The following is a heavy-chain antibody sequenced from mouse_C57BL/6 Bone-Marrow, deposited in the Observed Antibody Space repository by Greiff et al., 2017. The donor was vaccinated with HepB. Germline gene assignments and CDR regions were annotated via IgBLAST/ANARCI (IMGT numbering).Heavy chain of an antibody. Sequence: VQLQQPGAELVKPGASVKMSCKASGYTFTSYWITWVKQRPGQGLEWIGDIYPGSGSTNYNEKFKSKATLTVDTSSSTAYMQLSSLTSEDSAVYYCAQTYPYYYAMDYWGQGTTVTVSS. CDR2: IYPGSGST. D-gene: IGHD5-1*01. V-gene: IGHV1-55*01. J-gene: IGHJ4*01. CDR1: GYTFTSYW. CDR3: AQTYPYYYAMDY.